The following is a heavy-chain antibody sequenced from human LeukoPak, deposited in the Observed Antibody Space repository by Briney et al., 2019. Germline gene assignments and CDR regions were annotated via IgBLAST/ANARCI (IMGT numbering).Heavy chain of an antibody. CDR2: IRYDGSNK. Sequence: PGRSLRLSCAASGFTFSSYGMHWVRQAPGKGLEWVAFIRYDGSNKYYADSVKGRFTISRDNSKDMLYLQMNSLRAEDTAVYYCARHISSGGTYAHFDYWGQGTLVTVSS. CDR1: GFTFSSYG. CDR3: ARHISSGGTYAHFDY. V-gene: IGHV3-30*03. J-gene: IGHJ4*02. D-gene: IGHD1-26*01.